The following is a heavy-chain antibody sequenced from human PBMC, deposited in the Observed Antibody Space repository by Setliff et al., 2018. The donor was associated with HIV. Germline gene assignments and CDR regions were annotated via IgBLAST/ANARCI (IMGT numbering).Heavy chain of an antibody. J-gene: IGHJ3*02. Sequence: GGSLRLSCAASGFTFSSYGMHWVRQAPGKGLEWVAVIWYDGSNKYYADSVEGRFTISRDNSRNTLYLQMNSLRAEDTAVYYCAKDQWLVPHDAFDIWGQGTMVTVSS. CDR3: AKDQWLVPHDAFDI. V-gene: IGHV3-33*06. D-gene: IGHD6-19*01. CDR1: GFTFSSYG. CDR2: IWYDGSNK.